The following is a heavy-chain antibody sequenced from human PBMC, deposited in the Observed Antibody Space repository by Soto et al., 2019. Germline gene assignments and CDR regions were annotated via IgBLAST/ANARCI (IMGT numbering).Heavy chain of an antibody. J-gene: IGHJ4*02. CDR1: GFTFSDFA. D-gene: IGHD2-21*01. CDR3: AKGRPGVAAAPDY. Sequence: GGSLRLSCAASGFTFSDFAMAWVRQAPGKGLEWVSSASGSGSGTYYADSVKGRFTISRDNSKNTLFLHMTNLRAGDTALYFCAKGRPGVAAAPDYWGQGTLVTVPS. V-gene: IGHV3-23*01. CDR2: ASGSGSGT.